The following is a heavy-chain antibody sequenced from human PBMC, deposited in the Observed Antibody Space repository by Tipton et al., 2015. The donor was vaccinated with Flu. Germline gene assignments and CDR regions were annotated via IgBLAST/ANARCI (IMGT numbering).Heavy chain of an antibody. D-gene: IGHD2-2*01. CDR3: ARPAFTVSREYQLLSPFDP. CDR2: INPSGGST. Sequence: QMQLVQSGAEVKKPGASVKVSCKASGYTFTSYYMHWVRQAPGQGLEWMGIINPSGGSTSYAQKFQGRVTMTRDTSTSTVYMELSSLRSEDTAVYYCARPAFTVSREYQLLSPFDPWGQGTLVTVSS. J-gene: IGHJ5*02. CDR1: GYTFTSYY. V-gene: IGHV1-46*01.